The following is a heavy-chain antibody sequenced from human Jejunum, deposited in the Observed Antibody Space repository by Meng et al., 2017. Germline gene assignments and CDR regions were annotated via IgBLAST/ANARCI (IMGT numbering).Heavy chain of an antibody. J-gene: IGHJ4*02. CDR3: ARDYKGVAGNFDY. Sequence: SETLSLTCTVSGGSISSSSYYWGWIRQPPGKGLEWIGSIYDSVNTYYNPSLESRVTISVDTSKNQFSLKLSSVTAADTAGYFCARDYKGVAGNFDYWGQGTLVTVSS. CDR1: GGSISSSSYY. CDR2: IYDSVNT. D-gene: IGHD6-19*01. V-gene: IGHV4-39*07.